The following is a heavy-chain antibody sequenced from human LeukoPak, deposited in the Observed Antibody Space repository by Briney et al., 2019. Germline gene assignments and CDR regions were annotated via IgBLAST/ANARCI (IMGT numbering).Heavy chain of an antibody. V-gene: IGHV1-69*13. D-gene: IGHD2-8*02. J-gene: IGHJ3*01. CDR2: IIPMFRTA. Sequence: SVKVSCKASGGTFSSYAISWVRQAPGQGLERMGGIIPMFRTANYGQKFQGRVTITADDSTSTGYMELSSLRSEDTAVFYCAYLSASNTGAFDVWGQGTVVTVSS. CDR3: AYLSASNTGAFDV. CDR1: GGTFSSYA.